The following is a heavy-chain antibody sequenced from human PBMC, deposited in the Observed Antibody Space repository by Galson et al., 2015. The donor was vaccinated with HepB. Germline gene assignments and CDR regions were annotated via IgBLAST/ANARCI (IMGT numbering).Heavy chain of an antibody. Sequence: QSGAEMKKPGESLKISCKASGYTFTSYWIGWVRQMPGKGLEWMGIIYPGDSNIRYNPSFEGQVTYSADRSINTAYLQWSSLKASDTAIYYCARKDCGTGSMDVWGQGTTVTVSS. J-gene: IGHJ6*02. CDR3: ARKDCGTGSMDV. CDR2: IYPGDSNI. D-gene: IGHD2-15*01. V-gene: IGHV5-51*01. CDR1: GYTFTSYW.